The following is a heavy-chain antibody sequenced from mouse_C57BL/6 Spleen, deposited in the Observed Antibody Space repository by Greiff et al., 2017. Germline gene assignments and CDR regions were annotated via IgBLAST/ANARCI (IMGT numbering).Heavy chain of an antibody. D-gene: IGHD2-4*01. V-gene: IGHV5-6*01. CDR3: ARLDDYDFAWFAY. Sequence: EVKLMESGGDLVKPGGSLKLSCAASGFTFSSYGMSWVRQTPDKRLEWVATISSGGSYTYYPDSVKGRFTISRDNAKNTLYLQMSSLKSEDTARYYCARLDDYDFAWFAYWGQGTLVTVSA. J-gene: IGHJ3*01. CDR1: GFTFSSYG. CDR2: ISSGGSYT.